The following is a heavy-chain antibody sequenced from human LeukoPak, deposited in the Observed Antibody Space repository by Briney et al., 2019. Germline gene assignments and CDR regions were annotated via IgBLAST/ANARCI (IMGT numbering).Heavy chain of an antibody. CDR2: ISSSSSTI. CDR3: AKDLFYYDKGGFDY. J-gene: IGHJ4*02. V-gene: IGHV3-48*01. D-gene: IGHD3-22*01. CDR1: GFTFSSYS. Sequence: KSGGSLRLSCAASGFTFSSYSMNWVRQAPGKGLEWVSYISSSSSTIYYADSVKGRFTISRDNSKNTLYLQMDSLRPEDTALYYCAKDLFYYDKGGFDYWGQGTPVTVSS.